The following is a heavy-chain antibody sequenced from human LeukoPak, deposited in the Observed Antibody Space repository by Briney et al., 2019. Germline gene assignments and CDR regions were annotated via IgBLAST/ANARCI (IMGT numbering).Heavy chain of an antibody. V-gene: IGHV1-69*01. CDR3: ARPGVLYGSGSYYGWFDP. J-gene: IGHJ5*02. CDR2: IIPIFGTA. Sequence: GASVKVSCKASGGTFSSYAISWVRQAPGQGLEWMGGIIPIFGTANYAQKFQGRVTITADESTSTAYMELSSLRSEDTAVYYCARPGVLYGSGSYYGWFDPWGQGTLVTVSS. D-gene: IGHD3-10*01. CDR1: GGTFSSYA.